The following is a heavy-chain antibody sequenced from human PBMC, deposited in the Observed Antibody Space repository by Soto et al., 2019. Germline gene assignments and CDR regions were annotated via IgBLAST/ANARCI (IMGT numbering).Heavy chain of an antibody. CDR3: AHIEGVVPAINWYFDL. CDR1: GFSLSTSGVG. J-gene: IGHJ2*01. V-gene: IGHV2-5*02. Sequence: QITLKESGPTLVNPTQTLTLTCTFSGFSLSTSGVGVGWIRQPPGKALEWLALIYWDDDKRYSPSLKSRLTITKDTSKNQVVLTMTNMDPVDTATYYCAHIEGVVPAINWYFDLWGRGTLVTVSS. CDR2: IYWDDDK. D-gene: IGHD2-2*01.